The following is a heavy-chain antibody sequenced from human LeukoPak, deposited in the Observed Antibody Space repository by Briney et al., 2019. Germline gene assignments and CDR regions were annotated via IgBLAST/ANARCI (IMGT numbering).Heavy chain of an antibody. Sequence: GGSLRLSCAASRYSFINYAMSWVRQAPGKGLEWISAITSSGDSTYYADSVKGRFTISRDNSKNTLYMQMNSLRAEDTAVYYCAKSGSYWDYWGQGILVTVSS. CDR1: RYSFINYA. J-gene: IGHJ4*02. D-gene: IGHD1-26*01. V-gene: IGHV3-23*01. CDR3: AKSGSYWDY. CDR2: ITSSGDST.